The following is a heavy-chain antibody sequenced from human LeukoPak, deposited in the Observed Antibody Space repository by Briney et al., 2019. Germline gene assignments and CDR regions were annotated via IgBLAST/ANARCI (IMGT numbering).Heavy chain of an antibody. D-gene: IGHD3-10*01. CDR3: AREGITMVRGVSGDAFDI. Sequence: SRTLSLTCTVSGGSISSGDYYWSWIRQPPGKGLEWIGYIYYSGSTYYNPSLKSRVTISVDTSKNQFSLKLSSVTAADTAVYYCAREGITMVRGVSGDAFDIWGQGTMVTVSS. V-gene: IGHV4-30-4*01. CDR1: GGSISSGDYY. J-gene: IGHJ3*02. CDR2: IYYSGST.